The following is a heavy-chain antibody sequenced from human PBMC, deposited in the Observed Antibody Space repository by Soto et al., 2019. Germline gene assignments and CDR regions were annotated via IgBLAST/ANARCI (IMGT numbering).Heavy chain of an antibody. CDR3: ARAHDILTGYDY. D-gene: IGHD3-9*01. V-gene: IGHV4-59*01. Sequence: SETLSLTCTVSDGSISSYCWSWIRQPPGKGLEWIGYIYYSGSTNYNPSLKSRVTISVDTSKNQFSLKLSSVTAADTAVYYCARAHDILTGYDYWGQGTLVTVSS. CDR1: DGSISSYC. J-gene: IGHJ4*02. CDR2: IYYSGST.